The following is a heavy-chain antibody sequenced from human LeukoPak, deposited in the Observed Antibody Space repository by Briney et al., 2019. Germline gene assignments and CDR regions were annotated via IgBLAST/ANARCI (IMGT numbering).Heavy chain of an antibody. CDR3: ARLPGIAFDY. CDR2: IYYSGST. D-gene: IGHD6-13*01. CDR1: GGSISSSSYY. Sequence: PSETLSLTCTVSGGSISSSSYYWGWIRQPPGKGLEWIGSIYYSGSTYYNPSLKSRITISVDTSKNPFSLKLSSVTAADTAVYYCARLPGIAFDYWGQGTLVTVSS. J-gene: IGHJ4*02. V-gene: IGHV4-39*01.